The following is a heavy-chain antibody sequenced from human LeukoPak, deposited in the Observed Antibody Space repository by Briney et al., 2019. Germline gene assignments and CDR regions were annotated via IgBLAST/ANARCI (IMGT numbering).Heavy chain of an antibody. CDR1: GFTFSSYS. D-gene: IGHD1-26*01. V-gene: IGHV3-48*04. CDR3: ARGCGSLSLGY. Sequence: KSGGSLRLSCAASGFTFSSYSMNWVRQAPGKGLEWLSYISGSSGAIFYAHSVKGRFTISRDNANNSLYLQMNTLRAEDTAVYYCARGCGSLSLGYWGQGTLVAVSS. CDR2: ISGSSGAI. J-gene: IGHJ4*02.